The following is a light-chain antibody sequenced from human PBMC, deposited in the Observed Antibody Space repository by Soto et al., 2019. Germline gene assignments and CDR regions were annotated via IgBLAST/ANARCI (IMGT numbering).Light chain of an antibody. Sequence: EIVMTQSPATLSVSPGERATLSCRASQSVSNNLAWYQQKPGQAPRLLIFGASTRATGIPARFSGSGCGTEVTLTIISLQSEDSAFYNCRHYNTLSLTFGGGTKVEIK. CDR1: QSVSNN. J-gene: IGKJ4*02. V-gene: IGKV3-15*01. CDR3: RHYNTLSLT. CDR2: GAS.